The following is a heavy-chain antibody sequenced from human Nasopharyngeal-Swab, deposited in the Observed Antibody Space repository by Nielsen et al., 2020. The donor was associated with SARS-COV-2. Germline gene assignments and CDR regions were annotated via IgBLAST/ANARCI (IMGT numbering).Heavy chain of an antibody. Sequence: WVRQAPGQGLEWMGGFDPEDGETIYAQKFQGRVTMTEDTSTDTAYMELSSLRSEDTAVYYCATGGPITGTINWFDPWGQGILVTVSS. D-gene: IGHD1-7*01. V-gene: IGHV1-24*01. CDR3: ATGGPITGTINWFDP. J-gene: IGHJ5*02. CDR2: FDPEDGET.